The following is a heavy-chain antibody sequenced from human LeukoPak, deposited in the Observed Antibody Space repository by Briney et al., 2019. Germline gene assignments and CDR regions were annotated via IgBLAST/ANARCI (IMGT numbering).Heavy chain of an antibody. CDR2: INHSGST. D-gene: IGHD6-6*01. J-gene: IGHJ5*02. CDR3: ARARRRSNWFDP. Sequence: KPSETLSLTCAVYGGSFSGYYWSWIRQPPGKGLEWIGEINHSGSTNNNPSLKSRVTISVDTSKNQFSLKLSSVTAADTAVYYCARARRRSNWFDPWGQGTLVTVSS. V-gene: IGHV4-34*01. CDR1: GGSFSGYY.